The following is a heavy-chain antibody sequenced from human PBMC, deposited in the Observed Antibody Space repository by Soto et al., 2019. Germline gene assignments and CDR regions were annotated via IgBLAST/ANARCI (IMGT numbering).Heavy chain of an antibody. D-gene: IGHD2-8*01. CDR1: GFTFSSYG. CDR2: ISYDGSNK. V-gene: IGHV3-30*18. J-gene: IGHJ4*02. CDR3: AKDRSEWYCTNGVCYTPNYFDY. Sequence: GGSLRLSCAASGFTFSSYGTHWVRQAPGKGLEWVAVISYDGSNKYYADSVKGRFTISRDNSKNTLYLQMNSLRAEDTAVYYCAKDRSEWYCTNGVCYTPNYFDYWGQGTLVTVSS.